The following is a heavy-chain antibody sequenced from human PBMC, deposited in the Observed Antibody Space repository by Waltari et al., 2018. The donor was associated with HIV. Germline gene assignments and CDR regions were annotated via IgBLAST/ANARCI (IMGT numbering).Heavy chain of an antibody. CDR3: ARVEGYCSSTSCYAGLFDP. D-gene: IGHD2-2*01. CDR2: IYHSGST. J-gene: IGHJ5*02. V-gene: IGHV4-38-2*01. CDR1: GYSIGSGYY. Sequence: QVQLQESGPGLVKPSETLSLTCAVSGYSIGSGYYWGWLRQPPGRRLEWIVSIYHSGSTYYNPSLKSRVTISVDTSKNQFSLKLSSVTAADTAVYYCARVEGYCSSTSCYAGLFDPWGQGTLVTVSS.